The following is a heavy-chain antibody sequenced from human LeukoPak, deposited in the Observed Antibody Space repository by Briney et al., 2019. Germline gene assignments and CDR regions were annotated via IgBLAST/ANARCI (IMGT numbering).Heavy chain of an antibody. Sequence: PSETLSLTCTVSGGSLSTYYWSWIRQPPGKGLDGFGRISATRNSNYNPSLKSRVTISVDKSKDQFSLKLTSVTAADTAVYFCARQSGGSYVFFDYWGRGTLVTVSS. CDR1: GGSLSTYY. J-gene: IGHJ4*02. CDR2: ISATRNS. D-gene: IGHD3-22*01. V-gene: IGHV4-4*07. CDR3: ARQSGGSYVFFDY.